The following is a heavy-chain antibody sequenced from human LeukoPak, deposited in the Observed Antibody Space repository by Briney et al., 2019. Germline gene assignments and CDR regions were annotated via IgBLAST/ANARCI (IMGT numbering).Heavy chain of an antibody. CDR1: GFTVSSNY. J-gene: IGHJ5*02. D-gene: IGHD5-12*01. CDR3: AREAYSGYDYSVRWFDP. Sequence: PGRSLRLSCAASGFTVSSNYMSWVRQAPGKGLEWVSVIYSGGPTYYANSVKGRFTISRDNSKNTLYLQMNSLRVEDTAVYYCAREAYSGYDYSVRWFDPWGQGTLVTVSS. V-gene: IGHV3-66*01. CDR2: IYSGGPT.